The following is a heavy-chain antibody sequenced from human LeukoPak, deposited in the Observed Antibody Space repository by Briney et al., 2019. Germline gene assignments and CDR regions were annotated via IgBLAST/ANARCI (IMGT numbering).Heavy chain of an antibody. D-gene: IGHD1-26*01. V-gene: IGHV4-61*02. Sequence: SQTLSLTCTASGGSISSGSYYWSWIRQPAGKGLEWIGRIYTSGSTNYNPSLKRRVTISVDTSKNQFSLKLSSVNAADTAVYYCAREVSWELLGWFDPWGQGTLVTVSS. J-gene: IGHJ5*02. CDR1: GGSISSGSYY. CDR2: IYTSGST. CDR3: AREVSWELLGWFDP.